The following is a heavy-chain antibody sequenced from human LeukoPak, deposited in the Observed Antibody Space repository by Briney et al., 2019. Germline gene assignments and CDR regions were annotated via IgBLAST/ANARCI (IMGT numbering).Heavy chain of an antibody. Sequence: SQTLSLTCTVSGGSISSGDYYWSWIRQPPGKGLEWIGYIYYSGSTYYNPSLKSRVTISVDTSKNQFSLKLSSVTAADTAVYYCARDFLWSGESDEYYGMDVWGKGTTVTVSS. J-gene: IGHJ6*04. CDR2: IYYSGST. D-gene: IGHD3-10*01. V-gene: IGHV4-30-4*01. CDR1: GGSISSGDYY. CDR3: ARDFLWSGESDEYYGMDV.